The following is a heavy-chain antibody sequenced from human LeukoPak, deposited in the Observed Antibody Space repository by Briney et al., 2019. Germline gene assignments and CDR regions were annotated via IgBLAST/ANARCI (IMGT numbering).Heavy chain of an antibody. CDR3: ARDWYGSGWYYFDY. CDR1: GFTFSSYA. V-gene: IGHV3-23*01. D-gene: IGHD6-19*01. Sequence: GGSLRLSCAASGFTFSSYATSWVRQAPGKGLEWVSAISGSGSSTYYADSVKGRFTVSRDTSKNTLYLQMDSLRAEDTAVYYCARDWYGSGWYYFDYWGQGTLVTVSS. J-gene: IGHJ4*02. CDR2: ISGSGSST.